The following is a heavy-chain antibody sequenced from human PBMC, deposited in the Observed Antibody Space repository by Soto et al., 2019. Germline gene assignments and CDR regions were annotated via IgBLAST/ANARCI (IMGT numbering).Heavy chain of an antibody. D-gene: IGHD3-3*01. CDR1: GFIFNNYA. Sequence: EVQLLESGGGLVQPGGSLRLSCAASGFIFNNYALNWVRQAPGKGLEWVSGLSNSGGSTYYADSVKGRFTISRDNSKNTVFLQMNSLRAEDTAVYYCAKDLSLSGPCFDYWGQGTLVTVSS. CDR2: LSNSGGST. J-gene: IGHJ4*02. CDR3: AKDLSLSGPCFDY. V-gene: IGHV3-23*01.